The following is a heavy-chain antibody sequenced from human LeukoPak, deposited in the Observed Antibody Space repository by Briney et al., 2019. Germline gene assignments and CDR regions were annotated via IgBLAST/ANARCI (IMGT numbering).Heavy chain of an antibody. J-gene: IGHJ6*03. CDR2: ISGSGGST. V-gene: IGHV3-23*01. D-gene: IGHD2-15*01. CDR1: GFAFSSYA. CDR3: AVSGFYCGGGSCYSDYYYMDV. Sequence: TGGSLRLSCVASGFAFSSYAMSWVRQAPGKGLEWVSLISGSGGSTYYADSVKGRFTISRDNSKNTLYLQMNSLRAEDTAVYYCAVSGFYCGGGSCYSDYYYMDVWGKGTTVTVSS.